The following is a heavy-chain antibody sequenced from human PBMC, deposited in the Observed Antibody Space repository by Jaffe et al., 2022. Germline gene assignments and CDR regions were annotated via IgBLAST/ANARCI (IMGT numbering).Heavy chain of an antibody. CDR1: GYSISSGYY. V-gene: IGHV4-38-2*01. CDR2: IYHSGST. CDR3: ACPGGAAAETFDY. Sequence: QVQLQESGPGLVKPSETLSLTCAVSGYSISSGYYWGWIRQPPGKGLEWIGSIYHSGSTYYNPSLKSRVTISVDTSKNQFSLKLSSVTAADTAVYYCACPGGAAAETFDYWGQGTLVTVSS. J-gene: IGHJ4*02. D-gene: IGHD6-13*01.